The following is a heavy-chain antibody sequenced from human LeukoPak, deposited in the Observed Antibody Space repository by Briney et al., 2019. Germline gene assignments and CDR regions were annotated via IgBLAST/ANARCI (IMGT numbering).Heavy chain of an antibody. Sequence: ASVKVSCKASGGTFSSYAISWVRQAPGQGLEWMGGIIPIFGTANYAQKFQGRVTITTDESTSTASMELSSLRSEDTAVYYCARGDSSSSLLDVWGKGTTVTVSS. CDR2: IIPIFGTA. CDR1: GGTFSSYA. J-gene: IGHJ6*04. CDR3: ARGDSSSSLLDV. V-gene: IGHV1-69*05. D-gene: IGHD6-6*01.